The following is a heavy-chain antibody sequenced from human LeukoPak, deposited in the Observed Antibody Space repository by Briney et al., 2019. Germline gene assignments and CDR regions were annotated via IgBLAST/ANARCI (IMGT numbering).Heavy chain of an antibody. D-gene: IGHD3-3*01. V-gene: IGHV1-69*04. CDR1: GGTFSSYA. Sequence: SVKVSCKASGGTFSSYAISWVRQAPGQGLEWMGRIIPILGIANYAQKFQGRVTITADKSTSTAYMELSSLRSEDTAVHYCARELGDYWSGYYGDYWGQGTLVTVSS. CDR2: IIPILGIA. CDR3: ARELGDYWSGYYGDY. J-gene: IGHJ4*02.